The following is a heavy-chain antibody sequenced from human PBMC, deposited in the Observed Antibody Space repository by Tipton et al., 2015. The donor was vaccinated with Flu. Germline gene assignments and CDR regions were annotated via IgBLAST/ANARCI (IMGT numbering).Heavy chain of an antibody. CDR2: ISYDARDK. D-gene: IGHD4-17*01. Sequence: SLRLSCAASGFIFSSYGMHWVRQAPGKGLEWVAVISYDARDKYYADSVKGRFTVSRDYSKSTLYLQMDSLRAEDTAVYYCAKDDYGDYSARPDYWGQGTRVTVSS. J-gene: IGHJ4*02. V-gene: IGHV3-30*18. CDR3: AKDDYGDYSARPDY. CDR1: GFIFSSYG.